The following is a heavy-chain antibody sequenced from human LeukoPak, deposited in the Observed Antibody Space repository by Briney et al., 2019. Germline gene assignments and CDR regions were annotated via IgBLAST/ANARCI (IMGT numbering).Heavy chain of an antibody. Sequence: GGSLRLSCAASGFTVSSNYMSWVRQAPGKGLEWVSVIYTGGSTYYADSVTGRFSISRDNAKNSLSLQMNSLRVDDTAVYYCARNQHWSRDIWGQGILVTVSS. CDR3: ARNQHWSRDI. J-gene: IGHJ4*02. V-gene: IGHV3-53*01. D-gene: IGHD2-8*02. CDR2: IYTGGST. CDR1: GFTVSSNY.